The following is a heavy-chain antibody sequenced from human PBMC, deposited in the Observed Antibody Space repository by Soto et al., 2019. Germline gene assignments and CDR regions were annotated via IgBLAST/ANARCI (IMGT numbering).Heavy chain of an antibody. D-gene: IGHD3-10*01. CDR1: GFTFGSYA. CDR3: AKDVPPGAAPTMFDC. V-gene: IGHV3-23*01. J-gene: IGHJ4*02. Sequence: GGSLRLSCAASGFTFGSYAMAWVRQTPGKGLEWVSTISGDGGNTHYADSVKGRFTISRDNFENTLYLQMNSLRAEDTAVYYCAKDVPPGAAPTMFDCWGRGTLVTVSS. CDR2: ISGDGGNT.